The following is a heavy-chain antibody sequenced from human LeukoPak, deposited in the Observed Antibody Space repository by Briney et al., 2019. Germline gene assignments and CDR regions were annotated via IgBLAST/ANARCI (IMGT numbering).Heavy chain of an antibody. V-gene: IGHV4-61*01. CDR2: IYYSGST. Sequence: SETLSLTCTVSGYSISSGYYWSWIRQPPGKGLEWIGYIYYSGSTNYNPSLKSRVTISVDTSKNQFSLKLSSVTAADTAVYYCARVIAAAGTIGNNWFDPWGQGTLVTVSS. CDR3: ARVIAAAGTIGNNWFDP. CDR1: GYSISSGYY. J-gene: IGHJ5*02. D-gene: IGHD6-13*01.